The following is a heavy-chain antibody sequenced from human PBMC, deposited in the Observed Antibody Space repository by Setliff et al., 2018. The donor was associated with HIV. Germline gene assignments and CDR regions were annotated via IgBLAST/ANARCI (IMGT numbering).Heavy chain of an antibody. CDR3: ARVKRHDSSGYYPPSHYYYMDV. D-gene: IGHD3-22*01. V-gene: IGHV4-34*01. CDR2: INHSGRA. CDR1: GESFSGYY. J-gene: IGHJ6*03. Sequence: SQTLSLTCAVYGESFSGYYWSWIRQPAGKGLEWLGEINHSGRAKYNPSLKSRASISADTSKNQFSLRLTSVTAADTAVYYCARVKRHDSSGYYPPSHYYYMDVWGKGTTVTVSS.